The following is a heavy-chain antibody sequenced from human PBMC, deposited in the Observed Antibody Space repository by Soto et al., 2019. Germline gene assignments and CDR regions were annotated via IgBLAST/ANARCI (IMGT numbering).Heavy chain of an antibody. CDR1: GYTFTSYA. Sequence: ASVKVSCKASGYTFTSYAMHWVRRAPGQGLEWMGWINPNSGGTNYAQKFQGWVTMTRDTSISTAYMELSRLRSDDTAVYYCARGAVLMVYATTNNWFDPWGQGTLVTISS. V-gene: IGHV1-2*04. D-gene: IGHD2-8*01. J-gene: IGHJ5*02. CDR3: ARGAVLMVYATTNNWFDP. CDR2: INPNSGGT.